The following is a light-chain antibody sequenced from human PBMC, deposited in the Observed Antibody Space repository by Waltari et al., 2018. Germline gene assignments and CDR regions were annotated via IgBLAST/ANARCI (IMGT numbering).Light chain of an antibody. CDR1: GSNLGAGYA. Sequence: QSVLTQPPSVSGAPGQRVSISCTGSGSNLGAGYAVPWYQHHPGQAPKLLIYGSSTRPPGVPDRFFGSQSGTSASLAITALQAEDEAEYYCQSYDTSLSVVFGGGTKLTVL. J-gene: IGLJ2*01. CDR3: QSYDTSLSVV. CDR2: GSS. V-gene: IGLV1-40*01.